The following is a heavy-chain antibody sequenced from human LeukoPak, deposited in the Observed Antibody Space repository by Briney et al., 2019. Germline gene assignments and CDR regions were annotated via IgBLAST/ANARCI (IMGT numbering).Heavy chain of an antibody. D-gene: IGHD3-22*01. CDR1: GGSISSGSYY. V-gene: IGHV4-61*02. Sequence: KTSETLSLTCTVSGGSISSGSYYWSWIRQPAGKGLEWIGRIYTSGSTNYNPSLKSRVTISVDTSKNQFSLKLSSVTAADTAVYYCARARDYYDSSGYYDSFDYWGQGTLVTVSS. CDR3: ARARDYYDSSGYYDSFDY. J-gene: IGHJ4*02. CDR2: IYTSGST.